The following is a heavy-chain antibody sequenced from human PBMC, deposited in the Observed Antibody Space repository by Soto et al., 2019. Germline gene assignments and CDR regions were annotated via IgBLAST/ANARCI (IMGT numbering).Heavy chain of an antibody. CDR3: ARVNSSIEYSNGIDV. J-gene: IGHJ6*02. Sequence: EVQLVESGGVLVKPGGSLRLSCAASGLTFSHYSMNWVRQAPGKGLEWVSSISGGGTDRYYAESVKGRFTISRDNAKNALELQMTRLIAEDTAVYYCARVNSSIEYSNGIDVWGQGTTVTVSS. V-gene: IGHV3-21*02. CDR1: GLTFSHYS. CDR2: ISGGGTDR. D-gene: IGHD6-13*01.